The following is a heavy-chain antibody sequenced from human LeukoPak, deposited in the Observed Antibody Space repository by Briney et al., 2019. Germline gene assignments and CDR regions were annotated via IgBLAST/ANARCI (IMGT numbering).Heavy chain of an antibody. D-gene: IGHD3-10*01. J-gene: IGHJ3*02. CDR1: GGTLSNNV. V-gene: IGHV1-69*06. Sequence: SVKVSCKASGGTLSNNVVSWVRQAPGQGLEWMGDIIPVFGTTNYAQKFQGRVTISADRSTSTAYMEVSSLKSEDTAVYYCATKNFGDLYRHDDPFNMWGQGTAVTVSS. CDR3: ATKNFGDLYRHDDPFNM. CDR2: IIPVFGTT.